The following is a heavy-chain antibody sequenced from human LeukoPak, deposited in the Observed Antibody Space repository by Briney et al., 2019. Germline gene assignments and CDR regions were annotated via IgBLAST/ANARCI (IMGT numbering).Heavy chain of an antibody. CDR2: IYYSGST. CDR3: ARDRGYYYDSSRGYAFDV. V-gene: IGHV4-30-4*08. Sequence: PSETLSLTCTLSVGAISSGDYYWSWIRQPPGEGLEWIGYIYYSGSTYYNPSLTNRVTQSVDTSKNQSSLKLRSGTAADRAVYYCARDRGYYYDSSRGYAFDVWGQGTMVTVSS. CDR1: VGAISSGDYY. J-gene: IGHJ3*01. D-gene: IGHD3-22*01.